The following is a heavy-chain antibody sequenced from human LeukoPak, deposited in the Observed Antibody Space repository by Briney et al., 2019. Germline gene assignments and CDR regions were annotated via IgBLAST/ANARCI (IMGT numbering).Heavy chain of an antibody. CDR3: ARDRGETAGSDAFDI. J-gene: IGHJ3*02. D-gene: IGHD6-13*01. CDR1: GDTVSTYA. Sequence: ASVKVSCKASGDTVSTYAINWVRQAPGQGLEWMGGSMPLFGTSNYAQKFQGRVTITTDESTGTAYMELRSLRSEDTALYYCARDRGETAGSDAFDIWGQGTMVTVSS. V-gene: IGHV1-69*05. CDR2: SMPLFGTS.